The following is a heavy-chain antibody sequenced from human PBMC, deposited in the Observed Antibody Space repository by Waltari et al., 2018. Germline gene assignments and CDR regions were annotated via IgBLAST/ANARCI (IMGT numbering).Heavy chain of an antibody. Sequence: VQLVESGGGVVQPGKSLRLACAAPEFTFSSYPMHWVRQAPGKGLEWVAVISYNERNIYYVDSVKGRFTISRDNSKKMLYLQMNSLRAEDTAVYYCARDYCDRRNCHGMDVWGQGTTVTVSS. D-gene: IGHD3-22*01. CDR3: ARDYCDRRNCHGMDV. J-gene: IGHJ6*02. CDR1: EFTFSSYP. CDR2: ISYNERNI. V-gene: IGHV3-30*04.